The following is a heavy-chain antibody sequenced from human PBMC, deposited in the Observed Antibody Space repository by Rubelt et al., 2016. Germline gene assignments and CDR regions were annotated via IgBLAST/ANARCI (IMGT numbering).Heavy chain of an antibody. CDR3: ATQTGHWPFDY. CDR1: GGSVSSGSYY. Sequence: QVQLQESGPGLVKPSETLSLTCTVSGGSVSSGSYYWSWIRQPPGKGLEWIGYIYYSGGTTYNPSLKSRVTISVDTSKNQFSLKLGSVTAADTAVYYCATQTGHWPFDYWGQGTLVTVSS. CDR2: IYYSGGT. J-gene: IGHJ4*02. V-gene: IGHV4-61*01. D-gene: IGHD1-1*01.